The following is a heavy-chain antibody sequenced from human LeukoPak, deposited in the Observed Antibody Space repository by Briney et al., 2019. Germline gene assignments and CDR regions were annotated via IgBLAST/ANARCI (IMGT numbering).Heavy chain of an antibody. CDR1: GFTFSTYA. CDR2: ISGSGGST. Sequence: GGSLRLSCAASGFTFSTYAMTWVRQAPGKGLAWVSAISGSGGSTYYADSVKGQFTISRDNSKNTLYLQMNSLRAKDTAVYYCAKLTGSKGISAACDSWGQGTLVTVSS. V-gene: IGHV3-23*01. J-gene: IGHJ4*02. D-gene: IGHD6-13*01. CDR3: AKLTGSKGISAACDS.